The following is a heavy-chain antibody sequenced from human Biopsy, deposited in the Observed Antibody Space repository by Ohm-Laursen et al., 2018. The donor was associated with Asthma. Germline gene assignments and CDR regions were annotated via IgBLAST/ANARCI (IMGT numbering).Heavy chain of an antibody. Sequence: GASVKVSCKAPGGTFSNFAISWVRQAPGQGLEWLGGNMTVVGTTNYAPKLQGRGTITAGVSTSTAYMEVTSLRSEDTAMYYCARCQVGYSSGWSLLLKKIYYSGMDVWGQGTAVTVSS. CDR3: ARCQVGYSSGWSLLLKKIYYSGMDV. CDR1: GGTFSNFA. CDR2: NMTVVGTT. D-gene: IGHD6-19*01. J-gene: IGHJ6*02. V-gene: IGHV1-69*13.